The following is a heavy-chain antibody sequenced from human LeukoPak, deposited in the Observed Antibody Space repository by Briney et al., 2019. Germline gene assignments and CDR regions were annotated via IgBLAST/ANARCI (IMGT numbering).Heavy chain of an antibody. CDR1: GGSFSGYY. V-gene: IGHV4-59*08. D-gene: IGHD4-23*01. Sequence: SETLSLTCAVYGGSFSGYYWSWIRQPPGKGLEWIGYIYYSGSTNYNPSLKSRVTISVDTSKNQFSLKLSSVTAADTAVYYCARRSTTVVTPLDWYFDLWGRGTLVTVSS. CDR3: ARRSTTVVTPLDWYFDL. CDR2: IYYSGST. J-gene: IGHJ2*01.